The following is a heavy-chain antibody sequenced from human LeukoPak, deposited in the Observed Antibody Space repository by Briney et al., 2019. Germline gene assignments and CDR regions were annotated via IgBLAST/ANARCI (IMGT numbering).Heavy chain of an antibody. V-gene: IGHV3-7*01. Sequence: GGSLRLSCAASGFTFSSYWMSWVRQAPGKGLEGVANIKQDGSEKYYVDSVKGRFTISRDNAKNSLYLQMNSLRAEDTAVYYCASRPYYDFWSGPFDPWGQGTLVTVSS. CDR1: GFTFSSYW. CDR2: IKQDGSEK. D-gene: IGHD3-3*01. J-gene: IGHJ5*02. CDR3: ASRPYYDFWSGPFDP.